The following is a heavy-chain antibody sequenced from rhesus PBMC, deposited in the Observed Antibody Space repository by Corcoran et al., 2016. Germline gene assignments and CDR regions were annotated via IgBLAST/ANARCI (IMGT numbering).Heavy chain of an antibody. Sequence: QVQLQESGPGVVKPSETLSLTCAVSGGSISDSYRWSWIRQSPGKGLEWIGYIYGSSTSTNYNPSLKSRVTISKDTSKNEFSLKLSSVTAADTAVYYCARDGQWVQLRFDYWGQGVLVTVSS. CDR1: GGSISDSYR. CDR3: ARDGQWVQLRFDY. D-gene: IGHD5-24*01. CDR2: IYGSSTST. J-gene: IGHJ4*01. V-gene: IGHV4S10*01.